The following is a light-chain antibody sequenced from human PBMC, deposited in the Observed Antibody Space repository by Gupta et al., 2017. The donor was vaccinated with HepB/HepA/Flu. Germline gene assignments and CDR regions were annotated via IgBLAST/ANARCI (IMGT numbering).Light chain of an antibody. CDR3: ATWDASLTAL. CDR1: SSNIGSNG. V-gene: IGLV1-44*01. J-gene: IGLJ2*01. CDR2: NND. Sequence: QTMLTQPLSVSVTPGQRVTSPCFGSSSNIGSNGVNWYQQLPGTAPKVLIYNNDLRPSGVADRFSGSKSDTSASLAISGLQSEDDADYYCATWDASLTALFGGGTKLTVL.